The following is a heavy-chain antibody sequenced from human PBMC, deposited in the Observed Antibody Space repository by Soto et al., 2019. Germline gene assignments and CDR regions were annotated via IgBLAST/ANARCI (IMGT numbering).Heavy chain of an antibody. CDR3: ARASVGRVVRGSRGYYFDY. Sequence: QVQLQESGPGLVKPSQTLSLTCTVSGGSISSGGYYWSWIRQHPGKGLEWIGYIYYSGSTYYNPSLKSRVTISVDTSKNQFSLKLSSVTAADTAVYYCARASVGRVVRGSRGYYFDYWGQGTLVTVSS. V-gene: IGHV4-31*03. D-gene: IGHD3-10*01. CDR2: IYYSGST. J-gene: IGHJ4*02. CDR1: GGSISSGGYY.